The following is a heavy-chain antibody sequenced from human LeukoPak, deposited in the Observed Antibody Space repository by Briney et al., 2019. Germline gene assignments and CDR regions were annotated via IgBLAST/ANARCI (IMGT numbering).Heavy chain of an antibody. V-gene: IGHV4-31*03. CDR3: ARAVYDYIWGSYRFDY. D-gene: IGHD3-16*02. Sequence: SETLSLTCTVSGGSISSGGYYWSWIRQHPGKGLEWIGFIYYSGSTYYNPSLKSRVTFSVDTSKNQFSLKLSPVNAADTAVYHCARAVYDYIWGSYRFDYWGQGTLVTVSS. CDR1: GGSISSGGYY. J-gene: IGHJ4*02. CDR2: IYYSGST.